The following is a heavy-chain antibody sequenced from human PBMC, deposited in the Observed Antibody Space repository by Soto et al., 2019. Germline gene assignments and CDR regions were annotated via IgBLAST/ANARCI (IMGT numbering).Heavy chain of an antibody. D-gene: IGHD3-22*01. CDR1: GFAFSAFG. V-gene: IGHV3-30*18. CDR2: ISYDGVNK. J-gene: IGHJ3*02. Sequence: HLVESGGGVVQPGGSLRLSCAASGFAFSAFGMQWVRQTPAKGLEWVAVISYDGVNKNYPDSVKGRFTVSRDNSKNPLYLQLSTLTVDDTAVYYCAKCRRSVFYFDAFDIWGQGTLVAVSS. CDR3: AKCRRSVFYFDAFDI.